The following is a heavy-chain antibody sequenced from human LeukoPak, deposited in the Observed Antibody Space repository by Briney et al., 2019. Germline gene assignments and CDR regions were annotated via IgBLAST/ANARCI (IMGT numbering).Heavy chain of an antibody. V-gene: IGHV4-34*01. CDR3: KAGTLY. CDR1: GGSFSGYY. Sequence: PSETLSLTCAVYGGSFSGYYLSWIRQPPGKGLEWIGEINHSGSTNYNPSLKSRVTISVDTSKNQFSLKLSSVTAADTAVYYCKAGTLYWGQGTLVTVSS. J-gene: IGHJ4*02. D-gene: IGHD6-19*01. CDR2: INHSGST.